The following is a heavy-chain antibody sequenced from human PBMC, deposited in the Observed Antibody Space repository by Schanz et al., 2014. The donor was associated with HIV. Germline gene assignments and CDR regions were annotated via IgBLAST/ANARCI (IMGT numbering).Heavy chain of an antibody. Sequence: VQLVESGGGLVQPGGSLRLSCAASGFSFSNYWMYWVRQAPGTGLEWVAVIWYDGTNDHYADSVKGRFTISRDNSKNTLYLQMNSLRADDTAVYYCARGSGPYYYYYGMDVWGQGTMVTVSS. CDR2: IWYDGTND. D-gene: IGHD3-10*01. CDR1: GFSFSNYW. CDR3: ARGSGPYYYYYGMDV. J-gene: IGHJ6*02. V-gene: IGHV3-33*08.